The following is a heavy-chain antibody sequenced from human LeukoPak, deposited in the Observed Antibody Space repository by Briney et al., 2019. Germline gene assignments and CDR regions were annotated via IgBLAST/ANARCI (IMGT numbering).Heavy chain of an antibody. J-gene: IGHJ4*02. Sequence: GGSLRLSCAASGFTFSTYAMSWVRQASGKGLEWVSAISGSGGSTYYADFVKGRFTISRDNSKNTLYLQMNSLRAEDTAVYYCAKEGPMVRDFDYWGQGTLVTVSS. CDR3: AKEGPMVRDFDY. D-gene: IGHD3-10*01. CDR2: ISGSGGST. CDR1: GFTFSTYA. V-gene: IGHV3-23*01.